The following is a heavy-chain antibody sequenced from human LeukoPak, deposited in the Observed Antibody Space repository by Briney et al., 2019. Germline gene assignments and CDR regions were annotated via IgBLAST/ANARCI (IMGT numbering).Heavy chain of an antibody. CDR2: IYYNGST. CDR1: GGSISSYY. Sequence: SQTLSLTCTVSGGSISSYYWSWIRQPPGKGLEWIGYIYYNGSTNYNPSLKSRVTISVDTSKNQFYLKLSSVTAADTAVYYCARWTAGTRDAFDIWGQGTMVTVPS. V-gene: IGHV4-59*01. D-gene: IGHD1-1*01. CDR3: ARWTAGTRDAFDI. J-gene: IGHJ3*02.